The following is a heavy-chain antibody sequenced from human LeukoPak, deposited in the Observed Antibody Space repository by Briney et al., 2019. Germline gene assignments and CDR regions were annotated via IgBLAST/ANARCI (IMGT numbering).Heavy chain of an antibody. CDR1: GFTFSSYE. CDR3: ARGRFHALEWLMTFEY. Sequence: PGGSLRLSCAASGFTFSSYEMSWVRQAPGKGLEWVSYISSSGSTIYYADSVKGRFTISRDNAKNSLYLQMNSLRAEDTAVYYCARGRFHALEWLMTFEYWGLGTLVTVSS. D-gene: IGHD3-3*01. V-gene: IGHV3-48*03. CDR2: ISSSGSTI. J-gene: IGHJ4*02.